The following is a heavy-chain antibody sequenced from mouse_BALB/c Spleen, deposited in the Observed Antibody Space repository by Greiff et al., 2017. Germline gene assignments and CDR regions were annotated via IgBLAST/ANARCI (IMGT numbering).Heavy chain of an antibody. CDR1: GFTFSSYG. Sequence: EVMLVESGGDLVKPGGSLKLSCAASGFTFSSYGMSWVRQTPDKRLEWVATISSGGSYTYYPDSVKGRFTISRDNAKNTLYLQMSSLKSEDTAMYYCAREGNWDGSAYWGQGTLVTVSA. J-gene: IGHJ3*01. D-gene: IGHD4-1*02. CDR2: ISSGGSYT. V-gene: IGHV5-6*01. CDR3: AREGNWDGSAY.